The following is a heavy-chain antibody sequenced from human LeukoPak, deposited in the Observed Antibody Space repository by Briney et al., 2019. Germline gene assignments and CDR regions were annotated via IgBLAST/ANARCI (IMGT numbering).Heavy chain of an antibody. CDR2: IYHSGSP. CDR3: ARAYYGGKSGYYFDN. V-gene: IGHV4-4*02. CDR1: GGSVSSNNW. Sequence: SGTLSLTCTVSGGSVSSNNWWSWVRQSPGKGLEWIGAIYHSGSPNYNPSLKSRVTISVDKPKNQFSLKLNSLTAADTAVYYCARAYYGGKSGYYFDNWGQGTLVTVSS. J-gene: IGHJ4*02. D-gene: IGHD4-23*01.